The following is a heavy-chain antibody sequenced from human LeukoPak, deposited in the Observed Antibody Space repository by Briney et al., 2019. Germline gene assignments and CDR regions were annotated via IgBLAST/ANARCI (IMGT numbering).Heavy chain of an antibody. Sequence: GGSLTLSWPLSGFTVTANYTGCTRQAPGRGLEWVSYISGDSSYTSYADSVKGRFTISRDNAKNSLYLQMDSLTAEDTAVYYCAIGLGSFDWLWHHWRRGTLVTVSS. CDR2: ISGDSSYT. CDR1: GFTVTANY. J-gene: IGHJ4*02. D-gene: IGHD3-9*01. V-gene: IGHV3-11*06. CDR3: AIGLGSFDWLWHH.